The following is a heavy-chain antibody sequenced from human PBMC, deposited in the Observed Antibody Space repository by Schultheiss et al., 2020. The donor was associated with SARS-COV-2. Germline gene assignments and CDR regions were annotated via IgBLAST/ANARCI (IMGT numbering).Heavy chain of an antibody. CDR3: ASTYDSSGYYRNAFDI. CDR2: INHSGST. V-gene: IGHV4-34*01. CDR1: GGSFSGYY. Sequence: SETLSLTCAVYGGSFSGYYWSWIRQPPGKGLEWIGEINHSGSTNYNPSLKSRVTISVDTSKNQFSLKLSSVTAADTAVYYCASTYDSSGYYRNAFDIWGQGTMVTVSS. J-gene: IGHJ3*02. D-gene: IGHD3-22*01.